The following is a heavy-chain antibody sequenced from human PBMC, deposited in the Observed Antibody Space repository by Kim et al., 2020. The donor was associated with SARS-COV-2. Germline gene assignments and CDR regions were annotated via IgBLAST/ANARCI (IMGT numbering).Heavy chain of an antibody. CDR2: T. D-gene: IGHD1-26*01. V-gene: IGHV5-51*01. Sequence: TRESPSFQGQVTIAADKAISTAYLQWSSLKASDTAMYYCARGGSGSYVDYWGQGTLVTVSS. J-gene: IGHJ4*02. CDR3: ARGGSGSYVDY.